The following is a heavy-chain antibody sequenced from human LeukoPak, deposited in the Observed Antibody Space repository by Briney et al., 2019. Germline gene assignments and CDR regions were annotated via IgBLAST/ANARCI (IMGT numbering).Heavy chain of an antibody. J-gene: IGHJ4*02. Sequence: GGSLRLSCAASGFTFCSNWMCWVRQDPGKGLEWVANINQDGSVKNYVDSVKGRFTISRDNAKNSLYLQMNSLRAEDTAVYYCVVTTRSYPFDYWGQGTLVTVSS. CDR3: VVTTRSYPFDY. CDR2: INQDGSVK. CDR1: GFTFCSNW. V-gene: IGHV3-7*01. D-gene: IGHD4-23*01.